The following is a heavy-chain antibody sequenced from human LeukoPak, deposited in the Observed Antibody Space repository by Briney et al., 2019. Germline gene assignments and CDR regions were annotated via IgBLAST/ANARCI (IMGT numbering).Heavy chain of an antibody. J-gene: IGHJ6*03. CDR2: ISSSSSYI. CDR1: GFTFSSYS. D-gene: IGHD4-23*01. V-gene: IGHV3-21*04. CDR3: AKDLSHGGFYYYYMDV. Sequence: GGSLRLSCAASGFTFSSYSMNWVRQAPGKGLEWVSSISSSSSYIYYADSVKGRFTISRDNAKNSLYLQMNSLRAEDTAVYYCAKDLSHGGFYYYYMDVWGKGTTVTVSS.